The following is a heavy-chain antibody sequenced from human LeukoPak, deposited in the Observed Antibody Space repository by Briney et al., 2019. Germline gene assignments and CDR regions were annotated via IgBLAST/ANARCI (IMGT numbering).Heavy chain of an antibody. CDR3: ARLQDSSGWLIDH. J-gene: IGHJ5*02. CDR2: IYYSGST. Sequence: SETLSLTCTVSGGSISSTNYYWVWIRQPPGKGLEWIGTIYYSGSTYYNPSLKSRVTMSVDTSTNQFSLRLTSVTAADTAMYYCARLQDSSGWLIDHWGQGTLVTVSS. D-gene: IGHD6-19*01. V-gene: IGHV4-39*07. CDR1: GGSISSTNYY.